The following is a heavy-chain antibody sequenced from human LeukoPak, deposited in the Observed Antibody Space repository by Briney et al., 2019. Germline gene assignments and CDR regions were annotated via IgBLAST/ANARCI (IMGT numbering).Heavy chain of an antibody. CDR1: GGSFSDYY. D-gene: IGHD2-2*01. CDR3: ARHGSTRQFDY. CDR2: INHSGST. J-gene: IGHJ4*02. V-gene: IGHV4-34*01. Sequence: PSETLSLTCAVYGGSFSDYYWTWIRQPPGKGLEWIGEINHSGSTNYNPSLKSRVTISVDTSKNQFSLKLSSVTAADTAVYYCARHGSTRQFDYWGQGTLVTVSS.